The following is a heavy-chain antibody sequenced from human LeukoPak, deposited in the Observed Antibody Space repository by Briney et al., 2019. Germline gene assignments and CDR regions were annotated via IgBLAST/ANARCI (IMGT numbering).Heavy chain of an antibody. D-gene: IGHD5-12*01. V-gene: IGHV4-59*01. CDR2: IYYSGST. CDR3: ARGRRGIATIIDY. Sequence: SETLSLTCTVSGGSISSYYWSWIQQPPGKGLEWIGYIYYSGSTNYNPSLKSRVTISVDTSKNQFSLKLSSVTAADTAVYYCARGRRGIATIIDYWGQGTLVTVSS. CDR1: GGSISSYY. J-gene: IGHJ4*02.